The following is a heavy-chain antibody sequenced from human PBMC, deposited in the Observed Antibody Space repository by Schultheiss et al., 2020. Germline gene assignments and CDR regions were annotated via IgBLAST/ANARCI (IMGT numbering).Heavy chain of an antibody. V-gene: IGHV4-38-2*01. CDR3: ASGWALPAIDY. J-gene: IGHJ4*02. Sequence: SETLSLTCAVSGYSISSGYYWGWIRQPPGKGLEWIGSIYHSGSTYYNPSLKSRVTISVDTSKNQFSLKLKSVTTADTAVYFCASGWALPAIDYWGQGTLVTVS. CDR2: IYHSGST. D-gene: IGHD5-24*01. CDR1: GYSISSGYY.